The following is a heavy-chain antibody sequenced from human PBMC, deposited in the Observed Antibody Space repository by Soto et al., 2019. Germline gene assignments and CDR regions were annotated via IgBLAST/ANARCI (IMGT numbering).Heavy chain of an antibody. J-gene: IGHJ3*02. CDR3: ARGEGGTFDI. CDR2: IGTAGDT. V-gene: IGHV3-13*01. D-gene: IGHD3-16*01. Sequence: GGSLRLSCAASGFTFSSYDMHWVRQATGKGLEWVSAIGTAGDTYYPGSVKGRFTISRENAKNSLYLQRNSLRAGYTAVYYGARGEGGTFDIWGQGTMVTVSS. CDR1: GFTFSSYD.